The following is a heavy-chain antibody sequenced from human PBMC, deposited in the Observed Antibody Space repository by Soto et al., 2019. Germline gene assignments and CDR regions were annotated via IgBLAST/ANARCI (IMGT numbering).Heavy chain of an antibody. J-gene: IGHJ4*02. CDR2: IYWDDDK. D-gene: IGHD1-1*01. CDR3: AHRADFNGNLNGGSYDV. CDR1: GFSLTTRPVG. V-gene: IGHV2-5*02. Sequence: QITLKESGPTRVKPTQTLTLTCTFSGFSLTTRPVGLGWIRQPPGKALEQLALIYWDDDKRYSPSLMSRLTITKXXSXNXXVLTMTNMDPVDTATYYCAHRADFNGNLNGGSYDVWGQGALVIVSS.